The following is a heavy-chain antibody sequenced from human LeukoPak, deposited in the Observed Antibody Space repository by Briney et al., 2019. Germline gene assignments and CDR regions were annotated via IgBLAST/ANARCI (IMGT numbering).Heavy chain of an antibody. CDR2: INPSGGST. V-gene: IGHV1-46*01. Sequence: ASVTVSCKVSGYTFTNYYMQWVRQAPGQGLEWMGIINPSGGSTSYAQKFQGRITMTRDTSTSTVYMEVSSLRFEDTAVYYCARDPLTTRGGIAAAGTSNYYGLDVWGQGTTVTVSS. D-gene: IGHD6-13*01. CDR1: GYTFTNYY. J-gene: IGHJ6*02. CDR3: ARDPLTTRGGIAAAGTSNYYGLDV.